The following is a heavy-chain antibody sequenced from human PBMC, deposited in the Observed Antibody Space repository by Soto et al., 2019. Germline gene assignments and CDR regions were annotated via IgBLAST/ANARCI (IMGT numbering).Heavy chain of an antibody. D-gene: IGHD3-3*01. CDR1: GFTFSSYA. Sequence: LRLSCAASGFTFSSYAMHWVRQAPGKGLEWVAVISYDGSNKYYADSVKGRFTISRDNSKNTLYLQMNSLRAEDTAVYYCARENDFWSGPEGVRAYGMDVWGQGTTVTVSS. V-gene: IGHV3-30-3*01. CDR2: ISYDGSNK. J-gene: IGHJ6*02. CDR3: ARENDFWSGPEGVRAYGMDV.